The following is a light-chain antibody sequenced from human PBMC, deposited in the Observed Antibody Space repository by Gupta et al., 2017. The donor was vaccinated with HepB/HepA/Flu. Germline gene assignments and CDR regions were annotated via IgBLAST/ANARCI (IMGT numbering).Light chain of an antibody. J-gene: IGKJ2*01. CDR2: AAS. CDR1: QGVSNR. CDR3: LQVYRFRHT. Sequence: DTQMTQSPSSVSAFVGDRVTITCRASQGVSNRLAWYQQKSGKVPKLLIYAASNLQSGVPSRFSGSGSVTDFTLTMTNLQPEDFATYYCLQVYRFRHTFGQGTRVEIK. V-gene: IGKV1-12*01.